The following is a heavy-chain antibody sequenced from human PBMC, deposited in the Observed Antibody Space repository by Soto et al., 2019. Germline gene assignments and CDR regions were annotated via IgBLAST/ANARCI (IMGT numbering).Heavy chain of an antibody. CDR2: IYSGGST. CDR1: GFTVSSNY. J-gene: IGHJ4*02. D-gene: IGHD5-12*01. V-gene: IGHV3-53*01. CDR3: AREARDGYNLFYFDY. Sequence: LRLSCAASGFTVSSNYMSWVRQAPGKGLEWVSVIYSGGSTYYADSVKGRFTISRDNSKNTLYLQMNSLRAEDTAVYYCAREARDGYNLFYFDYWGQGTLVTVSS.